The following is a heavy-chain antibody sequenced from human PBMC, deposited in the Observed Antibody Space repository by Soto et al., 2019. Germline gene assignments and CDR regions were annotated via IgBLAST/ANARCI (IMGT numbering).Heavy chain of an antibody. CDR3: PKAGCGNHSFDGMDG. Sequence: EGSLRLSCAASGFTFSSYGMHWVRQAPGKGLEWVAVISYDGSNKYYADSVKGRFTISRDNSKNTLYLQMNSLRAEDTAVYYCPKAGCGNHSFDGMDGWGQGTTVTVSS. CDR1: GFTFSSYG. J-gene: IGHJ6*02. D-gene: IGHD2-15*01. CDR2: ISYDGSNK. V-gene: IGHV3-30*18.